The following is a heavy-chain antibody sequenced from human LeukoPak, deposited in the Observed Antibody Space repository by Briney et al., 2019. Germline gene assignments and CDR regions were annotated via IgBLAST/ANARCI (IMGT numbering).Heavy chain of an antibody. CDR3: ARDPFGGYNPVD. Sequence: SFIIIRSPTISYAPAVKPRFTISTDNAKNSLYLQRNTLRDEDTAMYYCARDPFGGYNPVDWGQGTLVTVSS. J-gene: IGHJ4*02. CDR2: IIIRSPTI. V-gene: IGHV3-48*02. D-gene: IGHD5-24*01.